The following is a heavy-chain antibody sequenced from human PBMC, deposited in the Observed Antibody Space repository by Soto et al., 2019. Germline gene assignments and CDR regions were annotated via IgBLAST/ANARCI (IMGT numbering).Heavy chain of an antibody. D-gene: IGHD4-17*01. CDR1: GGSISSGGYY. Sequence: QVQLQESGPGLVKPSQTLSLTCTVSGGSISSGGYYWSWIRQHPGKVLEWIGYIYYSGSTYYNPSLKSRVTISVDTSKNQFSLKLSSVTAADTAVYYCARGETTVFYYGMDVWGQGTTVTVSS. J-gene: IGHJ6*02. V-gene: IGHV4-31*03. CDR3: ARGETTVFYYGMDV. CDR2: IYYSGST.